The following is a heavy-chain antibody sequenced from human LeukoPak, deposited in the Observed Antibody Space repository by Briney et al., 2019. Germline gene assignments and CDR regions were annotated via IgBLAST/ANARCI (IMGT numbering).Heavy chain of an antibody. D-gene: IGHD3-22*01. Sequence: GGSLRLSCAAPGFSFSDYYMSWIRQAPGKGPEWVSYISGTSSITHYADSVKGRFTISRDNAKNSLYLQMNSLRVEDTAVYYCARVNPISSGFYAYWGQGTLVTVSS. V-gene: IGHV3-11*06. CDR2: ISGTSSIT. CDR1: GFSFSDYY. J-gene: IGHJ4*02. CDR3: ARVNPISSGFYAY.